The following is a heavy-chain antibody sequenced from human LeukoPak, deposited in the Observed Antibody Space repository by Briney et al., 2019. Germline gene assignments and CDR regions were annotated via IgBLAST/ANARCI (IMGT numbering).Heavy chain of an antibody. V-gene: IGHV3-21*01. D-gene: IGHD3-22*01. J-gene: IGHJ4*02. CDR2: IGASSSYI. CDR3: ARDFEERGYYLADFDY. CDR1: GFXFSHYS. Sequence: PGGSLRLSCAASGFXFSHYSINWVRQAPGKGLEWVACIGASSSYIYYADSVKGRFTISRDNANNALYLQMNSLRAEDTAVYYCARDFEERGYYLADFDYWGQGTLVTVSS.